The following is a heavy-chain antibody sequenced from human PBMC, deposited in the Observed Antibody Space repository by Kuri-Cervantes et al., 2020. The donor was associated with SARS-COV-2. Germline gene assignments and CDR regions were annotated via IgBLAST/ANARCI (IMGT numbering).Heavy chain of an antibody. J-gene: IGHJ4*02. Sequence: GGSLRLSCAASGFTFSSYAMSWVRQAPGKGLEWVSAISGSGGSTYYADSVKGRFTISRDNSKNTLYLQMNSLRAEDTAVYYCARDRGIRDFWSGYYNDYWGQGTLVTVSS. D-gene: IGHD3-3*01. CDR1: GFTFSSYA. CDR2: ISGSGGST. V-gene: IGHV3-23*01. CDR3: ARDRGIRDFWSGYYNDY.